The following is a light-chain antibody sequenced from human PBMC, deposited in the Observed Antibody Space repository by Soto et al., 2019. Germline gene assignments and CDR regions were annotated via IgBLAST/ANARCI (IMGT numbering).Light chain of an antibody. CDR2: DAS. CDR1: QSIRSW. V-gene: IGKV1-5*01. CDR3: QQYDSFSKT. J-gene: IGKJ1*01. Sequence: DIQMTQSPSTLSASVGDRVTITCRASQSIRSWLGWYQQKPGKAPQLLIYDASNLESGVPSRFSGSGSGTEFTLTISSLQPDDLATYYCQQYDSFSKTFGRGTKVEVK.